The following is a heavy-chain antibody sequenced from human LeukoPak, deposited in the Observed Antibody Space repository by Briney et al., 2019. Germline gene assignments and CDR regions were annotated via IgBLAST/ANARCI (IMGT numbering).Heavy chain of an antibody. CDR3: ASDPHDYYFGMDV. CDR2: IYSGGST. V-gene: IGHV3-53*01. Sequence: GGSLRLSCAASGFTVSSNYMSWVRQAPGKGLEWVSVIYSGGSTYYADSVKGRFTISRDNSKNTLYLQMNSLRAEDTAVYYCASDPHDYYFGMDVWGQGTTVTVPS. J-gene: IGHJ6*02. CDR1: GFTVSSNY.